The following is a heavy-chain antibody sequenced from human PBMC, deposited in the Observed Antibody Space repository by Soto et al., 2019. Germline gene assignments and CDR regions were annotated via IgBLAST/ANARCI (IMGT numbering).Heavy chain of an antibody. V-gene: IGHV4-39*01. J-gene: IGHJ6*03. Sequence: SETLSLTCTVSGGSISSSSYYWGWIRQSPGKGLEWIASIYYSGTTYYNPSLKSRVSISADTSKNQFSLKLNSVTAADTAVYYCARTGCSSTSCRYYYYMDVWGRGTTVTVSS. CDR2: IYYSGTT. D-gene: IGHD2-2*01. CDR3: ARTGCSSTSCRYYYYMDV. CDR1: GGSISSSSYY.